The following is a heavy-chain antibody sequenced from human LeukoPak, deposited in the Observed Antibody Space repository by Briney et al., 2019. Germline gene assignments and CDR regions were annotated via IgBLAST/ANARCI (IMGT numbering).Heavy chain of an antibody. D-gene: IGHD3-16*02. J-gene: IGHJ3*02. CDR3: AREVVWGSYRDAFDI. V-gene: IGHV4-34*01. CDR1: GGSFNGNY. CDR2: INHSGST. Sequence: PSETLSLTCAVYGGSFNGNYWSWIRQPPGKGLEWIGEINHSGSTNYNPSLKSRVTISVDTSKNQFSLKLSSVTAADTAVYYCAREVVWGSYRDAFDIWGQGTMVTVSS.